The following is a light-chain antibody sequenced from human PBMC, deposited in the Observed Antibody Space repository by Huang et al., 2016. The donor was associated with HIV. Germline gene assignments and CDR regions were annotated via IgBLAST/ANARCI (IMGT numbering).Light chain of an antibody. V-gene: IGKV3-11*01. CDR3: QQRSNWPPFT. Sequence: EILLTQSPATLSLSPGERATLSCKASQKINTYLAWYQQKPGQAPRLLIYDASTRAPDTPDRFRGSGSGTDFTLTITNLEPEDFAVYFCQQRSNWPPFTFGPGTKVDRK. CDR2: DAS. J-gene: IGKJ3*01. CDR1: QKINTY.